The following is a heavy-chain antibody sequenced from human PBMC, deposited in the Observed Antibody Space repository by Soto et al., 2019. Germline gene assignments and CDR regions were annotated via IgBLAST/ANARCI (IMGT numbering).Heavy chain of an antibody. CDR1: GGSFSGYY. CDR2: INHSGST. J-gene: IGHJ4*02. CDR3: ARDKITGLFDY. D-gene: IGHD2-8*02. V-gene: IGHV4-34*01. Sequence: QVQLQQWGAGLLKPSETLSLTCAVYGGSFSGYYWTWIRQPPGTGLEWIGEINHSGSTNYNPSLKCXVTIAVDTSRNQFSLKRTSVTAADTAVYYCARDKITGLFDYWGQGTLVTVSS.